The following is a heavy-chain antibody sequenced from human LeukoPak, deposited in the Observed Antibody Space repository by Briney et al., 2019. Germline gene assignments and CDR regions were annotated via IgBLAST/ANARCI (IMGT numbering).Heavy chain of an antibody. Sequence: ASVKVSCKASGYTFTSYDINWVRQAPGQGLEWMGGIIPIFGTANYAQKFQGRVTITADESTSTAYMELSSLRSEDTAVYYCARDRDTMVRGVIGRINWFDPWGQGTLVTVSS. V-gene: IGHV1-69*13. CDR1: GYTFTSYD. CDR2: IIPIFGTA. D-gene: IGHD3-10*01. J-gene: IGHJ5*02. CDR3: ARDRDTMVRGVIGRINWFDP.